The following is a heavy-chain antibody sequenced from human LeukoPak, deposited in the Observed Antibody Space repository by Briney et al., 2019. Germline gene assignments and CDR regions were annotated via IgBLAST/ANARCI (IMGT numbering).Heavy chain of an antibody. CDR3: AKVMGSSSSSDY. D-gene: IGHD6-13*01. CDR1: GFTFSAYA. CDR2: ISVSGGTT. V-gene: IGHV3-23*01. Sequence: GGSLRLSCAASGFTFSAYAMSWVRQAPGKGLEWVSGISVSGGTTDYADSVKGRFTFSRDNSKNTLYLQMNSLRAEDTAVYYCAKVMGSSSSSDYWGQGTLVTVSS. J-gene: IGHJ4*02.